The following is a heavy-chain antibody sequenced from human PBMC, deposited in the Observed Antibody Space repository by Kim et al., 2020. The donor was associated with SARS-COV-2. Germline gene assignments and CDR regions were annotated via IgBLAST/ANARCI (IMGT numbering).Heavy chain of an antibody. CDR2: INHSGST. CDR3: ARVALHCSSTSCYRGRVNWFDP. D-gene: IGHD2-2*01. Sequence: SETLSLTCAVYGGSFSGYYWSWIRQPPGKGLEWIGEINHSGSTNYNPSLKSRVTISVDTSKNQFSLKLSSVTAADTAVYYCARVALHCSSTSCYRGRVNWFDPWGQGTLVTVSS. CDR1: GGSFSGYY. J-gene: IGHJ5*02. V-gene: IGHV4-34*01.